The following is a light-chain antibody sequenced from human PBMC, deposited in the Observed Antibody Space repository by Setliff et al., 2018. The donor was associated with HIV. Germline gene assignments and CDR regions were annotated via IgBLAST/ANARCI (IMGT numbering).Light chain of an antibody. CDR2: DVN. Sequence: QSALTQPASVSGSPGQSITISCTDVATNIHVSWYQQHPGKAPKLIIYDVNNRPSGISTRFSGSKSGTTASLTISGLQAEDEADYYCSSYTSSFTYVFGSGTKVTVL. V-gene: IGLV2-14*03. J-gene: IGLJ1*01. CDR3: SSYTSSFTYV. CDR1: VATNIH.